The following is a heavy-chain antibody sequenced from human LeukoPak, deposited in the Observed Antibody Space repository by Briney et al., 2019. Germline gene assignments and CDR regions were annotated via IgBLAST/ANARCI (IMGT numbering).Heavy chain of an antibody. V-gene: IGHV1-8*01. CDR3: AREKIGTTDMDV. D-gene: IGHD1-1*01. CDR2: VNPNSGNT. Sequence: ASVKVSCKASGYTFTGYDVNWVRQATGQGLEWMGWVNPNSGNTGYAQKFQGRVTMTRDNSISTAYMELSNLGSEDTAVYYCAREKIGTTDMDVWGQGTTVTISS. CDR1: GYTFTGYD. J-gene: IGHJ6*02.